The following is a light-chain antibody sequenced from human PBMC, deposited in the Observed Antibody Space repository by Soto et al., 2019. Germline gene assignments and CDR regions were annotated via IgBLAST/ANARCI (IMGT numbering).Light chain of an antibody. CDR3: SSYTSIITVV. Sequence: QSALTQPASVSGSPGQSITISCTGTSNDVGIYNYVSWYQQHPGKAPKLMIYEVTNRPSGVSDRFSGSKSGNTASLTISGLQTEDEADYYCSSYTSIITVVFGGGTKLTVL. V-gene: IGLV2-14*01. J-gene: IGLJ2*01. CDR2: EVT. CDR1: SNDVGIYNY.